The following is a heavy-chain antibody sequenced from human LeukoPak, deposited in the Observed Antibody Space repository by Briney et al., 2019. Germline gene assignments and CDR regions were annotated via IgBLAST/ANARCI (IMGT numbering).Heavy chain of an antibody. V-gene: IGHV4-34*09. Sequence: SETLSLTCAVYGGSFSGYYWSWIRQPPGKGLEWIGEINHSGSTNYNPSLKSRVTISVDTSKNQFSLKLSSVTAADTAVYYCARALYYHGSGSTHFDYWGQGTLVTVSS. CDR3: ARALYYHGSGSTHFDY. CDR2: INHSGST. D-gene: IGHD3-10*01. J-gene: IGHJ4*02. CDR1: GGSFSGYY.